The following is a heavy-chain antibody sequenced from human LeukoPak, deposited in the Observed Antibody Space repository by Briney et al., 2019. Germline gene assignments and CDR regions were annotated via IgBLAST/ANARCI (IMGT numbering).Heavy chain of an antibody. D-gene: IGHD2-2*01. Sequence: GGSLRLSCAASGSTFSSYWMSWVRQAPGKGLEWVANIKQDGSEKYYVDSVKGRFTISRDNAKNSLYLQMNSLRAEDTAVYYCAREINEDIVVVPAVDYWGQGTLVTVSS. V-gene: IGHV3-7*01. CDR3: AREINEDIVVVPAVDY. CDR2: IKQDGSEK. CDR1: GSTFSSYW. J-gene: IGHJ4*02.